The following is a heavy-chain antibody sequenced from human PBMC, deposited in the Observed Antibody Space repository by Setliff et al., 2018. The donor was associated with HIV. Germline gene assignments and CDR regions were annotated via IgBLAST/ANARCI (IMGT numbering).Heavy chain of an antibody. CDR2: IYTSGST. V-gene: IGHV4-61*02. CDR3: VKHF. Sequence: SETLSLTCTVSGGSISSGSYYWSWIRQPAGKGLEWIGRIYTSGSTNYNPSLKSRVTMSIDTSKNQFSLKLTSVTAADTAVYYCVKHFWGQGTMVTVSS. J-gene: IGHJ3*01. CDR1: GGSISSGSYY.